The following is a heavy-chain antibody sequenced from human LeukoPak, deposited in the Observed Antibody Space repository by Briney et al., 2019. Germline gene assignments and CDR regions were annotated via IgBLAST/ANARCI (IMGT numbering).Heavy chain of an antibody. D-gene: IGHD6-13*01. CDR1: GYSISSGYY. CDR3: ARDQAWGAAPGREFDY. J-gene: IGHJ4*02. V-gene: IGHV4-38-2*02. CDR2: IYHSGTT. Sequence: SETLSLTCAVSGYSISSGYYWAWLRQPPGKGLEWIGSIYHSGTTYYNPSLKSRVTISVDTSKNQFSLKLKSVTAADTAVYYCARDQAWGAAPGREFDYWGQGTLVTVSS.